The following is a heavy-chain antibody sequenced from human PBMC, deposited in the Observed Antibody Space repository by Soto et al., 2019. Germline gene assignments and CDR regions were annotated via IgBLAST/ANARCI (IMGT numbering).Heavy chain of an antibody. V-gene: IGHV3-23*01. CDR2: ISGSGGYT. D-gene: IGHD1-1*01. CDR1: GFTFSSYA. Sequence: GGSLRLSCAASGFTFSSYAMSWVRQAPGKGLEWVSAISGSGGYTYYADSVKGRFTISRDNARNSLYLQISSLRAEDTAVYFCARGHGSDPYNWFDYWGQGTLVTVSS. J-gene: IGHJ4*02. CDR3: ARGHGSDPYNWFDY.